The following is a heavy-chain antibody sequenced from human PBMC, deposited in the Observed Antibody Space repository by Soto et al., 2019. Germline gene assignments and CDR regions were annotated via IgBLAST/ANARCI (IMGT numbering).Heavy chain of an antibody. V-gene: IGHV3-15*01. CDR3: TTILGYYYYYYMDV. D-gene: IGHD2-21*01. CDR2: IKSKTDGGTT. J-gene: IGHJ6*03. CDR1: GFTFSNAW. Sequence: GGSLRLSCAASGFTFSNAWMSWVRQAPGKGLEWVGRIKSKTDGGTTDYAAPVKGRFTISREDSKNTLYLQMNSLKTEDTAVYYCTTILGYYYYYYMDVWGKGTTVTVSS.